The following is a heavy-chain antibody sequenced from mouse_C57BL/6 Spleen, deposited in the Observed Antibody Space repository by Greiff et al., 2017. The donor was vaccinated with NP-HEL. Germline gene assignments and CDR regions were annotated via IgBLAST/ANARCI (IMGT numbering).Heavy chain of an antibody. CDR2: IDSANGNT. D-gene: IGHD1-1*01. J-gene: IGHJ1*03. Sequence: VQLEESVGELVRPGASVKFSCTASGFNIKNTYMPWVKQVPEQGLEWIGNIDSANGNTKYSTNFKGKGTITANTSSNTAYLQLSSLTSEDTAIYYCAFYGSSPDWYFDVWGTGTTVTVSS. V-gene: IGHV14-3*01. CDR1: GFNIKNTY. CDR3: AFYGSSPDWYFDV.